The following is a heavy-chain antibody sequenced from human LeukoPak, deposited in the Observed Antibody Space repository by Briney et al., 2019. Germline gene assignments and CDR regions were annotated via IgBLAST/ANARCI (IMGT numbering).Heavy chain of an antibody. V-gene: IGHV3-23*01. CDR1: GFTFSSYA. Sequence: GGSLRLSCAASGFTFSSYAMSWVRQAPGKGLEWVSAISGSGGSTYYADSVKGRFTISRDNSKNTLYLQMNSLGAEDTAVYYCAKYGDYAFYYYMDVWGKGTTVTVSS. J-gene: IGHJ6*03. CDR3: AKYGDYAFYYYMDV. D-gene: IGHD4-17*01. CDR2: ISGSGGST.